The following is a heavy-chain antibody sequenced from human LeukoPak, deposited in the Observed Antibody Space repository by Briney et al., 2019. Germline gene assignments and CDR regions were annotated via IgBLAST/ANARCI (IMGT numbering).Heavy chain of an antibody. Sequence: GGSLRLSCAASGFAFSSYGMHWVRQAPGKGLEWVAVISYDGSNKYYADSVKGRFTISRDNSKNTLYLQMNSLRAEDTAVYYCAKDTIVVVPAAMILDWFDPWGQGTLVTVSS. CDR2: ISYDGSNK. CDR3: AKDTIVVVPAAMILDWFDP. J-gene: IGHJ5*02. D-gene: IGHD2-2*01. CDR1: GFAFSSYG. V-gene: IGHV3-30*18.